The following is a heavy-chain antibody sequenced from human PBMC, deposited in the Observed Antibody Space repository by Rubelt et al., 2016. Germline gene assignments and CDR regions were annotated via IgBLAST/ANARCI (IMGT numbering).Heavy chain of an antibody. J-gene: IGHJ4*02. CDR2: INHSGST. D-gene: IGHD3-10*01. CDR3: ARGKEGLGVTMVDY. V-gene: IGHV4-34*01. CDR1: GGSFSGYY. Sequence: QVQLQQWGAGLLKPSETLSLTCAVYGGSFSGYYWSWIRQPPGKGLEWIGEINHSGSTNYNPSLKSRVTISVDTSKTQFSLKLRTVTAADTAVYYCARGKEGLGVTMVDYWGQGTLVTVSS.